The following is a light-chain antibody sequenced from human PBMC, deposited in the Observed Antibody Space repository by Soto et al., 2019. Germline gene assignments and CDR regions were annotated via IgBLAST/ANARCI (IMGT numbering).Light chain of an antibody. CDR3: QQYENLPT. V-gene: IGKV1-33*01. CDR1: QNINNY. CDR2: DAS. J-gene: IGKJ5*01. Sequence: DIQMSPAPSSLSASVGDRVTITCQASQNINNYLNWYQQKPGRAPKLLIYDASNLEAGVPSRFRGSGSGTDFTFTTSRLQPEDIATYYCQQYENLPTFGQGTRLEIK.